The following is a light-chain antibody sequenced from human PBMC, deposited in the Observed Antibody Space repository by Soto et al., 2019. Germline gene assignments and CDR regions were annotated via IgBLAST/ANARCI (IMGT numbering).Light chain of an antibody. J-gene: IGLJ1*01. CDR2: NVY. CDR3: SAYTVSRTYV. CDR1: SSDVGAYNF. Sequence: QSALTQPASVSGSPGQSITISCTGTSSDVGAYNFVSWHQQHPGKAPKLMIYNVYDRPSGISYRFSGSKSGNTTSLTISGLQGEDEAYYYCSAYTVSRTYVFGTGTKVTVL. V-gene: IGLV2-14*03.